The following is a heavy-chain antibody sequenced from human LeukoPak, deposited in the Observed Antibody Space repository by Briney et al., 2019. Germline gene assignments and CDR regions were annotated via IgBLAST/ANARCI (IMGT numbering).Heavy chain of an antibody. CDR2: IYYSGST. D-gene: IGHD3-3*01. CDR1: GGSISSSSYY. J-gene: IGHJ6*02. CDR3: ARGGLGDFWSGYYSGNYYYYYGMDV. Sequence: SETLSLTCTVSGGSISSSSYYWGWIRQPPGKGLEWIGSIYYSGSTYYNPSLKSRVTISVDTSKNQFSLKLSSVTAADTAVYYCARGGLGDFWSGYYSGNYYYYYGMDVWGQGTTVTVSS. V-gene: IGHV4-39*07.